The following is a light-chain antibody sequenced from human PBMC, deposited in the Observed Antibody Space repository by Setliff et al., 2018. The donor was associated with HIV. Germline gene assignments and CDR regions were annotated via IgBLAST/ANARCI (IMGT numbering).Light chain of an antibody. CDR1: SSDVGSYNL. V-gene: IGLV2-23*02. J-gene: IGLJ2*01. CDR2: EVS. CDR3: CSYAGSAYVI. Sequence: QSVLTQPASVSGSPGQSITISCTGTSSDVGSYNLVSWYQQHPGRAPNLMIYEVSKRPSGVSNRFSGSKSGNTASLTISGLQADDETDYYCCSYAGSAYVIFGGGTKVTVL.